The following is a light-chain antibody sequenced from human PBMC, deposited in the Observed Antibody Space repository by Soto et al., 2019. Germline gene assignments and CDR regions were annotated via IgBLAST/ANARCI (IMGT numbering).Light chain of an antibody. Sequence: EIVLTQSPATLSLSPGERATLSCRASQSVSSYLAWYQQKPGQAPRLLIYDASNRATGIPARFSGSGSGTDFTLTISSLEPEDFATYYCQQSYSTSGGWTFGQGTKVEIK. V-gene: IGKV3-11*01. CDR3: QQSYSTSGGWT. CDR2: DAS. CDR1: QSVSSY. J-gene: IGKJ1*01.